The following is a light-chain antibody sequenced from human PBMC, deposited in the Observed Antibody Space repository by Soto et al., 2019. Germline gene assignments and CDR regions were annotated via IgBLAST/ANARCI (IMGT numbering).Light chain of an antibody. Sequence: IHMPQSPSSLSASVGDRVTITCRASRTIASYVNWYQQKPGKAPNLLIYAASSLQSGVPSRFTGSGSGTDFTLTISSLQPEDFATYFCQQSYTTPITFGQGTRLEI. CDR1: RTIASY. CDR2: AAS. V-gene: IGKV1-39*01. J-gene: IGKJ5*01. CDR3: QQSYTTPIT.